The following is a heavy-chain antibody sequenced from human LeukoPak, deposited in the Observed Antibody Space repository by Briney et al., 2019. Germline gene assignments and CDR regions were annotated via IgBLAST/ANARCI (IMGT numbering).Heavy chain of an antibody. V-gene: IGHV4-59*12. CDR2: IYHTGIT. J-gene: IGHJ5*02. CDR3: ATEGRSRSSGGTT. D-gene: IGHD6-25*01. Sequence: SETLSLTCTVSGGSISFYHWSWIRQPPGKGLEWIGEIYHTGITNYMPSLKRRVTISVDKSKNQFSLKLTSVTAADTAVYYCATEGRSRSSGGTTWGQGILVTVSS. CDR1: GGSISFYH.